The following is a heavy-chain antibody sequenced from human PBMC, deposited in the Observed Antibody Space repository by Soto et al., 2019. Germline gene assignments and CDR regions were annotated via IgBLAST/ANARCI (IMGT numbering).Heavy chain of an antibody. J-gene: IGHJ4*02. Sequence: GESLKISCKASGYSFSNHWIAWVRKMPGKGLEWMGVIYPTDSDTKYSPSFRCQVTISADKSIRTAYLQWSSLRASDTAIYYCARNSGSYWHFFDYWGQGILVTVSS. CDR2: IYPTDSDT. D-gene: IGHD1-26*01. V-gene: IGHV5-51*01. CDR1: GYSFSNHW. CDR3: ARNSGSYWHFFDY.